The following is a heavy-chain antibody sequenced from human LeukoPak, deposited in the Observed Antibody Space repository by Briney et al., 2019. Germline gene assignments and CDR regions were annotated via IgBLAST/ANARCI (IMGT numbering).Heavy chain of an antibody. CDR3: AREPPYYYDSSGYYGPDY. CDR1: GYTLTELS. CDR2: FDPEDGET. V-gene: IGHV1-24*01. Sequence: ASVKVSCKVSGYTLTELSMHWVRQAPGKGLEWMGGFDPEDGETIYAQKFQGRVTMTRDTSTSTVYMELSSLRSEDTAVYYCAREPPYYYDSSGYYGPDYWGQGTLVTVSS. D-gene: IGHD3-22*01. J-gene: IGHJ4*02.